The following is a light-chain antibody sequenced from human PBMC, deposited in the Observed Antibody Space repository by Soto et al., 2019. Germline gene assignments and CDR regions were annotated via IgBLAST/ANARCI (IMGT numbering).Light chain of an antibody. CDR3: QQYASSLT. CDR1: QSVSSSY. V-gene: IGKV3-20*01. CDR2: GES. J-gene: IGKJ4*01. Sequence: ELVLTQSPGNLSLSPGERATLSFRASQSVSSSYLAWYQQKPGQAPSLLIYGESSRATGIPDRFSGSGSGTDYPLTISRLEPEDVAVYYCQQYASSLTFGGGTKVDIK.